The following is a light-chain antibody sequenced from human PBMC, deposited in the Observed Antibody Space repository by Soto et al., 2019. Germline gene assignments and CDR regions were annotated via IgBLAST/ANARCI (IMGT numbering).Light chain of an antibody. J-gene: IGKJ1*01. CDR1: QTISTC. Sequence: DIQMTQSPSNLSASVRDRVTITCRASQTISTCLAWYQQKPGKAPKVMIYDASSLENGVPPRFSGSGSGTDFTLTISSLQPDDFATYYCQQYSTSSRTFGQGTKVDIK. V-gene: IGKV1-5*01. CDR2: DAS. CDR3: QQYSTSSRT.